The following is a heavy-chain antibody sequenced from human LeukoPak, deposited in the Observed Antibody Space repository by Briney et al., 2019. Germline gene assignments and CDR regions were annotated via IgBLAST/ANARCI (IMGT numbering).Heavy chain of an antibody. J-gene: IGHJ4*02. V-gene: IGHV4-59*01. CDR3: ARGHYGSGRPDY. CDR1: GGSISSYY. CDR2: IYYSGST. D-gene: IGHD3-10*01. Sequence: SETLSLTCTVSGGSISSYYWSWIRQPPGKGLEWIGYIYYSGSTNYNPSLKRRVTISVDTSKNQFSLKLSSVTAADTAVYYCARGHYGSGRPDYGGQGTLVTVSS.